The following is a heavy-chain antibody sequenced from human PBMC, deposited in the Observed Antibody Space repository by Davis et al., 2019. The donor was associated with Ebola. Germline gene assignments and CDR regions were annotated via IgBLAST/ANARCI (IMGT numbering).Heavy chain of an antibody. D-gene: IGHD6-13*01. J-gene: IGHJ5*02. CDR1: GGTFSSYA. CDR2: INPSGGST. Sequence: AASVKVSCKASGGTFSSYAISWVRQAPGQGLEWMGIINPSGGSTSYAQKFQGRVTMTRDTSTSTVYMELSSLRSEDTAVYYCARGTGAQGSSWYNWFDPWGQGTLVTVSS. V-gene: IGHV1-46*01. CDR3: ARGTGAQGSSWYNWFDP.